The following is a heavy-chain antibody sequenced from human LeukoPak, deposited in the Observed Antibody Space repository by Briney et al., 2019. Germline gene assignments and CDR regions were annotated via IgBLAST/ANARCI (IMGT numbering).Heavy chain of an antibody. V-gene: IGHV3-30-3*01. CDR3: AKALDDGPDAFDI. Sequence: GRSLRLSCAASGFTFSSYAMHWVRQAPGKGLEWVAVISYDGSNKYYADSVKGRFTISRDNSKNTLYLQMNSLRAEDTAVYYCAKALDDGPDAFDIWGQGTMVTVSS. CDR2: ISYDGSNK. CDR1: GFTFSSYA. D-gene: IGHD4-17*01. J-gene: IGHJ3*02.